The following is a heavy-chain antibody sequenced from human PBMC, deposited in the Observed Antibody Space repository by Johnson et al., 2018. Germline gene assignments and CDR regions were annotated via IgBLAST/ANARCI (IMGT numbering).Heavy chain of an antibody. CDR1: GGSISRYY. V-gene: IGHV4-59*01. Sequence: QVQLQESGPGLLKPSETLSLTCTVSGGSISRYYWSWIRQSPGRGLEYIAYIYYSGSTNYNPSLRSRVTLSVDTSKNQFSLRLTSVTSADSAVYFCARIHPHKYDTTLPPRAAFDTWGPGIRVTVSS. CDR3: ARIHPHKYDTTLPPRAAFDT. CDR2: IYYSGST. D-gene: IGHD2-15*01. J-gene: IGHJ3*02.